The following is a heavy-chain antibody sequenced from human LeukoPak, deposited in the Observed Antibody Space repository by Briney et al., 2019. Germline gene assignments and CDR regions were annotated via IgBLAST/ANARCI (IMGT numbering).Heavy chain of an antibody. J-gene: IGHJ4*02. CDR1: GFTFSNYA. Sequence: GGSLRLSCAASGFTFSNYAMSWVRQAPGKGLEWVANIQEDGSATYYVDSVKGRFTISRDNAKNSLDLQMNSLRAEDTAVYFCARRKEVQTTFDCWGQGTLVTVSS. CDR2: IQEDGSAT. D-gene: IGHD1-14*01. V-gene: IGHV3-7*01. CDR3: ARRKEVQTTFDC.